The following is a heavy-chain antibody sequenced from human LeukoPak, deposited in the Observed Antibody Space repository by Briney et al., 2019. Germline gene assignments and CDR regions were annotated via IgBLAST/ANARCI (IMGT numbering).Heavy chain of an antibody. J-gene: IGHJ3*02. CDR1: GFTFGDDA. CDR2: IRSKAYGGTT. V-gene: IGHV3-49*04. D-gene: IGHD2-21*02. CDR3: TRSRIVVVTAVPDAFDI. Sequence: GRSLRLSCTASGFTFGDDAMSWVRQAPGKGLEWVGFIRSKAYGGTTEYAASVKGRFTISRDDSKSIAYLQMNSLKTEDTAVYYCTRSRIVVVTAVPDAFDIWGQGTMVTVSS.